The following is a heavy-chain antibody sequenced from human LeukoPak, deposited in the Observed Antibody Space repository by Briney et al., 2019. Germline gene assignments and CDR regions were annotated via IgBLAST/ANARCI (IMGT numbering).Heavy chain of an antibody. V-gene: IGHV3-33*01. CDR2: IWNDGSNK. CDR3: ARSKNIGSSSSIPFQH. J-gene: IGHJ1*01. D-gene: IGHD6-13*01. Sequence: PGRSLRLSCAASGFTFSSYGMHWVRQAPGKGLEWVAVIWNDGSNKYYADSVKGRFTISRDNSKNTLYLQMNSLRAEDTAVYYCARSKNIGSSSSIPFQHWGQGTLVTVYS. CDR1: GFTFSSYG.